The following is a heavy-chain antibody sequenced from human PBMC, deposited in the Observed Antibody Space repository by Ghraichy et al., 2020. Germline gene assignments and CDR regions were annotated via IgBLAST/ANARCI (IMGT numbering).Heavy chain of an antibody. V-gene: IGHV3-74*01. CDR3: VRDYRAMAN. D-gene: IGHD5-18*01. CDR2: INNDGTT. Sequence: GGSLRLSRAASGFTFSNDWMHWVRQAPGKGLVWVSRINNDGTTYYLDSVRGRFTISRDNAKSTLFLQMNSLRAEDTGLYYCVRDYRAMANWGQGTQVTVSS. J-gene: IGHJ1*01. CDR1: GFTFSNDW.